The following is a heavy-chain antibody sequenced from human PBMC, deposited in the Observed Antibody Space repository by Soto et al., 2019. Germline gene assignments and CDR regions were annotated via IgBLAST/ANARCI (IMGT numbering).Heavy chain of an antibody. V-gene: IGHV3-23*01. Sequence: EVQLLESGGGLVQPGGSLRLSCAASGFTFSSYAMSWVRQAPGKGLEWVSAISGRGGSTYYADSVKGRFTISRDNSKNTLYLQMNSLRAEDTAVYFCAKAYVSSGWYGPFDYWGQGTLVTVSS. D-gene: IGHD6-19*01. CDR1: GFTFSSYA. CDR3: AKAYVSSGWYGPFDY. CDR2: ISGRGGST. J-gene: IGHJ4*02.